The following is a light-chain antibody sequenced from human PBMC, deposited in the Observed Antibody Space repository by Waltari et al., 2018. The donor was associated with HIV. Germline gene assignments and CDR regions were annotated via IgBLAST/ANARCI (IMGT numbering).Light chain of an antibody. Sequence: SYELTQPLSVSVALGQTARITCGGNNMGSKNVHWYQQKPGQAPVLVIYRDSNRPSGIPERFSGSNSGNTATLTISRAQAGDEADYSCQVWDSSTVVFCGGTKLTVL. V-gene: IGLV3-9*01. CDR3: QVWDSSTVV. J-gene: IGLJ2*01. CDR2: RDS. CDR1: NMGSKN.